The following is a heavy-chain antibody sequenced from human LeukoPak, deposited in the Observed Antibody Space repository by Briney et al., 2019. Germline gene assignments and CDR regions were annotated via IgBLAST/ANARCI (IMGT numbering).Heavy chain of an antibody. CDR1: GFTFSSYA. J-gene: IGHJ3*02. V-gene: IGHV3-23*01. CDR2: ISGSGDST. CDR3: ARSFGYGVDGFDI. D-gene: IGHD5-18*01. Sequence: GGSLRLSCAASGFTFSSYAMSWVRQAPGKGLEWASAISGSGDSTYYADSVKGRFTISRDNSKNTLYLQMNSLRAEDTAVYYCARSFGYGVDGFDIWGQGTTVTVSS.